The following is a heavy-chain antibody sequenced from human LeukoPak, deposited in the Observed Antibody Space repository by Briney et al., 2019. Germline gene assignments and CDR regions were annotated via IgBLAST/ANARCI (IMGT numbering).Heavy chain of an antibody. CDR2: IYYSGST. J-gene: IGHJ3*02. CDR3: ARDWAPYDSSGYYYVFYDAFDI. V-gene: IGHV4-39*07. Sequence: PSETLSLTCTVSGGSISSSSYYWGWIRQPPGKGLEWIGSIYYSGSTYYNPSLKSRVTISVDTSKNQFSLKLTSVTAADTAVYYCARDWAPYDSSGYYYVFYDAFDIWGQGTMVTVSS. D-gene: IGHD3-22*01. CDR1: GGSISSSSYY.